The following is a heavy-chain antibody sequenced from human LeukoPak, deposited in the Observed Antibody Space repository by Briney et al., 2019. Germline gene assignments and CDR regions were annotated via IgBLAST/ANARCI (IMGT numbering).Heavy chain of an antibody. J-gene: IGHJ4*02. D-gene: IGHD1-26*01. CDR2: ITASGTAM. CDR3: ASSGSYRFDY. Sequence: GSLRLFCAASGINLRSYFMNWVRQAPGEGLEWVSHITASGTAMFYADSVKGRFTISRDNAKNSLYLQMNSLRDEDTAVYYCASSGSYRFDYWGQGTLVTVSS. CDR1: GINLRSYF. V-gene: IGHV3-48*02.